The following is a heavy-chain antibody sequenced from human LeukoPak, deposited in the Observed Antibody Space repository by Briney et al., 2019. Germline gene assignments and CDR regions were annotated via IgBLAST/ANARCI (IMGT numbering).Heavy chain of an antibody. J-gene: IGHJ4*02. CDR3: AKRGVVIRVILVGFHKEAYYFDS. Sequence: GGSLRLSCAASGFTFSSYAMSWVGQAPGKGLEWVSAISGSGGSTYYADSGKGGFTISRDNSKHTLYLQMNSLRAEDTAVYFCAKRGVVIRVILVGFHKEAYYFDSWGQGALVTVSS. D-gene: IGHD3-10*01. CDR2: ISGSGGST. CDR1: GFTFSSYA. V-gene: IGHV3-23*01.